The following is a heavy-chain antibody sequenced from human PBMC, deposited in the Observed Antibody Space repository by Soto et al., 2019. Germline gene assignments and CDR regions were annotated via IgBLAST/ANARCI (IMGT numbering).Heavy chain of an antibody. CDR3: ARDCSSTSCYNYYYYGMDV. CDR2: IIPILGIA. D-gene: IGHD2-2*02. Sequence: SVKVSCKASGGTFSSYTISWVRQAPGQGLEWMGRIIPILGIANYAQKFQGRVTITADKSTSTAYMELSSLRSEDTAVYYCARDCSSTSCYNYYYYGMDVWGQGTTVTVSS. J-gene: IGHJ6*02. CDR1: GGTFSSYT. V-gene: IGHV1-69*04.